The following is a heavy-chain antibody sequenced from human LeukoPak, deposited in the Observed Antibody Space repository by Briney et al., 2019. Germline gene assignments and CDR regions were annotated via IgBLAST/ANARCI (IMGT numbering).Heavy chain of an antibody. CDR2: IYSGGST. J-gene: IGHJ4*02. CDR3: ARDPGDYDSSGYRGY. CDR1: GFTVSSNC. V-gene: IGHV3-66*01. Sequence: GGSLRLSCAASGFTVSSNCMSWVRQAPGKGLEWVSVIYSGGSTYYADSVKGRFTISRDNSKNTLYLQMNSLRAEDTAVYYCARDPGDYDSSGYRGYWGQGTLVTVSS. D-gene: IGHD3-22*01.